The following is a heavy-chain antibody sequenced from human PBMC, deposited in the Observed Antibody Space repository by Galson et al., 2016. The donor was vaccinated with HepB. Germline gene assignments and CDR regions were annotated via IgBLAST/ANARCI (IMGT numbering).Heavy chain of an antibody. V-gene: IGHV3-33*06. Sequence: SLRLSCAASGFTFSTFGMHWVRQAPGKGLEWVALIYYDGSNKYYADSVKGRFTISRDNSKNTLYLQMNSLRAEDAAVYYCAKISLVGYNSGWGGSFDIWGRGTMVTVSS. J-gene: IGHJ3*02. CDR1: GFTFSTFG. CDR2: IYYDGSNK. CDR3: AKISLVGYNSGWGGSFDI. D-gene: IGHD6-19*01.